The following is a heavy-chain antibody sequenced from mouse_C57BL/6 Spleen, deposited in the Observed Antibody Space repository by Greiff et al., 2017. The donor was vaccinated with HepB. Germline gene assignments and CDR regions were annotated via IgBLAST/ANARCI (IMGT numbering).Heavy chain of an antibody. CDR2: ISDGGSYT. Sequence: DVMLVESGGGLVKPGGSLKLSCAASGFTFSSYAMSWVRQTPEKRLEWVATISDGGSYTYYPDNVKVRFTISRDNAKNNLYLHMSHLKSEDTAMYYCARDHEAHFDYWGQGTTLTVSS. CDR3: ARDHEAHFDY. CDR1: GFTFSSYA. V-gene: IGHV5-4*01. J-gene: IGHJ2*01.